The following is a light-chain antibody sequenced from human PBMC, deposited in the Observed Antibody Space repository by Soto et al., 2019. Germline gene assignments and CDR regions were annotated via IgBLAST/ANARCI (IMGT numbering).Light chain of an antibody. Sequence: QSALTQPASVSGSPGQSITISCTGSSSDAGGYDYVSWYQQHPGKVPKLMIYEVRNRPSGVSNRFSGSKSGNTASLTISGLQAEDEADYYCSSYTRSSTEVFGTGTKLTVL. V-gene: IGLV2-14*01. CDR2: EVR. CDR3: SSYTRSSTEV. J-gene: IGLJ1*01. CDR1: SSDAGGYDY.